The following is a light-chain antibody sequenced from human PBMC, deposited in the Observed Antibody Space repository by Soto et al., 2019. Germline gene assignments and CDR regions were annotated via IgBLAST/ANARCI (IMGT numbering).Light chain of an antibody. V-gene: IGLV1-40*01. CDR2: GNT. CDR1: SSNIGAGYN. J-gene: IGLJ3*02. CDR3: QSYASTVSGSRVV. Sequence: QSVLTQPPSLSGAPGQRVTISCTGSSSNIGAGYNVHWYQQLPGTAPKLLIYGNTNRPSGVPDRFSGSKSGTSASLAITGLEAEDEADSYCQSYASTVSGSRVVFGGGTKLTVL.